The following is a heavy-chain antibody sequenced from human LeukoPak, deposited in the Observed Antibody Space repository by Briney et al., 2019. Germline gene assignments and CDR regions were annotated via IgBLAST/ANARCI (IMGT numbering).Heavy chain of an antibody. CDR1: GGSICSGASD. V-gene: IGHV4-31*03. Sequence: SETLSLTCTVSGGSICSGASDWGWIRQHPKRGLGWVGYINHSGSTYYNPSLGSRVTMSVETSKNQFSLKLSSVTAADSAVYYCARAARQGFTMIVVPFFYFDLWGRGTLVTVSS. D-gene: IGHD3-22*01. J-gene: IGHJ2*01. CDR2: INHSGST. CDR3: ARAARQGFTMIVVPFFYFDL.